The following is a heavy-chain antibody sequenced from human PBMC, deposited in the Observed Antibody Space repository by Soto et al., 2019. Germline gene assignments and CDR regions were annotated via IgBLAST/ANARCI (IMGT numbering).Heavy chain of an antibody. J-gene: IGHJ3*01. Sequence: XGTLSLTCTVSGASISSSYWSGIRQSPGKGLEWIGYVHYSGGTKDNPSLNGRVSLSIDTSKNQFSLKLRSVAAADTAVYYCARGYYDSRGQSNTFDVWGQGTMVTVSS. CDR2: VHYSGGT. D-gene: IGHD3-22*01. V-gene: IGHV4-59*01. CDR3: ARGYYDSRGQSNTFDV. CDR1: GASISSSY.